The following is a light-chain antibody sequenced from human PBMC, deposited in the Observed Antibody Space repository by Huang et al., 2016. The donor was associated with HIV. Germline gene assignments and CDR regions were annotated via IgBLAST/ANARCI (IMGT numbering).Light chain of an antibody. CDR3: QQSYSTPLT. CDR1: QNINTY. J-gene: IGKJ1*01. Sequence: DIQMTQSPSSLSANAGDRVTITCRASQNINTYLNWYQQNPGEAPKLLIYAASNLQSGVPSRFSGSGSVTDFTLTIISVQPEDFAMYFCQQSYSTPLTVGQGTKVEIK. CDR2: AAS. V-gene: IGKV1-39*01.